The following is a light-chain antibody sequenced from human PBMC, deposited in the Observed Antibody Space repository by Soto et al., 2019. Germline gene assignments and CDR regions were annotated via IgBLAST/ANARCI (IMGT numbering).Light chain of an antibody. CDR1: QSVSSN. V-gene: IGKV3-15*01. J-gene: IGKJ5*01. Sequence: EIVMTQSPATLSVSPGERATLSCRASQSVSSNSAWYQQKPGQAPRLLIYGASTRATGIPARFSGSGSGTEFTLTISSLQSEDFAVYYCKQYNNWPITFGQGTRLEIK. CDR2: GAS. CDR3: KQYNNWPIT.